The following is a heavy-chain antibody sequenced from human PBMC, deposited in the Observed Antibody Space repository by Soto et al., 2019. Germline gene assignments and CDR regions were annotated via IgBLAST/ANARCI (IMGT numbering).Heavy chain of an antibody. Sequence: SETLSLTCTVSGGSITSSSYYWGWIRQPPGKGREWIGHIYYSRNTYYNPSLKSRVTISVETSKTQFSLKLNSVTAADTAVYYCAGPYFYYYYAMDVWGQGTTVTVSS. CDR2: IYYSRNT. V-gene: IGHV4-39*01. CDR3: AGPYFYYYYAMDV. J-gene: IGHJ6*02. CDR1: GGSITSSSYY.